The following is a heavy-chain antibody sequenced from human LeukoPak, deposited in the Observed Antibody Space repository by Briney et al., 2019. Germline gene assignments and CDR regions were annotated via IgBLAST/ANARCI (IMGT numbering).Heavy chain of an antibody. CDR1: GYIFTNYW. J-gene: IGHJ3*01. Sequence: GESLKISCKGSGYIFTNYWIGWVRQMPGKGLEWMGIFYPGDSDTKFSPSFQGQVTMSADKSISTAYLQWSSLKASDTAMYYCAVRGRWEWHAFDVWGQGTMVTVSS. V-gene: IGHV5-51*01. D-gene: IGHD1-26*01. CDR2: FYPGDSDT. CDR3: AVRGRWEWHAFDV.